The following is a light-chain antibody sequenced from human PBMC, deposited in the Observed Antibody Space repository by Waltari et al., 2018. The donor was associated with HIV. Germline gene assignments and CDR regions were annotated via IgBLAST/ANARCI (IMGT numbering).Light chain of an antibody. V-gene: IGLV2-14*03. CDR2: EVT. CDR3: SSYTRRGTVV. Sequence: QSALTQPASVSGSPGQSIVLPCSGNSSHIGNYNYVSWYQQYPGQAPKALIYEVTSRPSGTSSRFSGSKSATTAFLAISKLQTDDEADYFCSSYTRRGTVVFGGGTRLTVL. CDR1: SSHIGNYNY. J-gene: IGLJ2*01.